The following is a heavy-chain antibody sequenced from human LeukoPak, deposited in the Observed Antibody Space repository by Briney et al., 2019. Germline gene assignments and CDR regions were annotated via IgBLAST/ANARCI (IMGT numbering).Heavy chain of an antibody. CDR1: GYTLTSYY. D-gene: IGHD5-12*01. J-gene: IGHJ4*02. CDR3: ARVLGAYSDYEGLKY. Sequence: ASVKVSCKASGYTLTSYYLHWVRQAPGQGLEWMGIMDPSGGSTSYAQKFHGRVTMTRDTSTSTVYMELSSLRSEDTAAYYCARVLGAYSDYEGLKYWGQGTLVTVSS. V-gene: IGHV1-46*01. CDR2: MDPSGGST.